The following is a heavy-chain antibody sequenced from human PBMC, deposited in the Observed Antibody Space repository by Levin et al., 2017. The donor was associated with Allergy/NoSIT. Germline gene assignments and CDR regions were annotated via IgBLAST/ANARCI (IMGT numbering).Heavy chain of an antibody. CDR2: ISSSSGYI. Sequence: LSLTCAASGFPFRSSSMNWVRQAPGKGLEWVSFISSSSGYIYYADSVKGRFTISRDNAKNSLYLQMNSLRAEDTAVYYCARGASSGWMIDYWGQGTLVTVSS. CDR3: ARGASSGWMIDY. D-gene: IGHD6-19*01. V-gene: IGHV3-21*01. CDR1: GFPFRSSS. J-gene: IGHJ4*02.